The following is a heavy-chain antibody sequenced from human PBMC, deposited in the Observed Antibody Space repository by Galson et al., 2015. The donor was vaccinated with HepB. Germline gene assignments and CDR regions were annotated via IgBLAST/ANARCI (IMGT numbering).Heavy chain of an antibody. CDR1: GGSISSGAYY. Sequence: TLSLTCTVSGGSISSGAYYWSWIRQHPGKGLEWIGYIYYSGSTYYNPSLKSRVTISVDTSKNQFSLKLSSVTAADTAVYYCAREEGSYYYYGMDVWGQGTTVTVSS. CDR3: AREEGSYYYYGMDV. V-gene: IGHV4-31*03. CDR2: IYYSGST. J-gene: IGHJ6*02.